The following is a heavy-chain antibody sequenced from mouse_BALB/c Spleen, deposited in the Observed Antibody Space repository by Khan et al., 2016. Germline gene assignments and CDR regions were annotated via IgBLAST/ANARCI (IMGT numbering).Heavy chain of an antibody. CDR3: ARDYDYYYWYFDV. CDR2: ISYSGST. J-gene: IGHJ1*01. Sequence: EVQLQESGPGLVKPSQSLSLTCTVTGYSITSDYAWNWIRQFTGNKLEWMGYISYSGSTNYNPSLKSRIPITRDTSKNQFFLQLNAVTTEDTAAYYCARDYDYYYWYFDVWGAGTTVTVSS. V-gene: IGHV3-2*02. CDR1: GYSITSDYA. D-gene: IGHD1-2*01.